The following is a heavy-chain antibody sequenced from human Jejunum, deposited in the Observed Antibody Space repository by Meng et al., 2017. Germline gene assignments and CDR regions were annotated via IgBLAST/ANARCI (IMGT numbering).Heavy chain of an antibody. D-gene: IGHD3-3*01. CDR1: GFTFSTCW. CDR3: VSSSGYPDY. Sequence: ETQLVECEGGLVQPGGSLRLSCAASGFTFSTCWMHWVRQAPGKGLVWVSHISSDGSTTNYADSVKCRFTIARDNARNTLYLQMNSLRAEDTAVYYCVSSSGYPDYWGQGTLVTVSS. CDR2: ISSDGSTT. V-gene: IGHV3-74*01. J-gene: IGHJ4*02.